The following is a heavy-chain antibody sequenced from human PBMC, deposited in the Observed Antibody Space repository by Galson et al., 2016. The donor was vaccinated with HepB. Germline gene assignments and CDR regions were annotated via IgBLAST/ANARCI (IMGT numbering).Heavy chain of an antibody. V-gene: IGHV3-30*18. D-gene: IGHD2/OR15-2a*01. CDR3: AKRHEYCPAVGCSVDY. CDR2: DSMDGRRK. J-gene: IGHJ4*02. CDR1: GFTFSNYG. Sequence: SLRLSCAASGFTFSNYGMTWVRQAPGKGLEWVAADSMDGRRKFYADSVKGRFTISRDNSNNMLFLQMSSLRADDTAVYYCAKRHEYCPAVGCSVDYWGQGTLVSVSS.